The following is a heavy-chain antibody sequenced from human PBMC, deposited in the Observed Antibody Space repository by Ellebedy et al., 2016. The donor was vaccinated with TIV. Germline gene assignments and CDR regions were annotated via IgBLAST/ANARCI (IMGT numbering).Heavy chain of an antibody. V-gene: IGHV4-30-4*01. CDR3: ARETDFWSDSSYFDY. CDR1: GGSINSGDYY. D-gene: IGHD3-3*01. CDR2: IYYSGTT. J-gene: IGHJ4*02. Sequence: LRLSXSVSGGSINSGDYYWSWIRQPPGMGLEWLGYIYYSGTTYYNTSLKSRITISVDTSKNQFSLRLSSVTAADTAVYFCARETDFWSDSSYFDYWGQGILVTISS.